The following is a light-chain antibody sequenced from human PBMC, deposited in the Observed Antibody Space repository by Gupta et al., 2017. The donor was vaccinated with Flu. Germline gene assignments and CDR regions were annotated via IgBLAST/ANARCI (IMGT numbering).Light chain of an antibody. J-gene: IGLJ2*01. CDR1: SSNIGTNY. V-gene: IGLV1-47*01. CDR2: RNN. CDR3: ATWDDSLSGVV. Sequence: QSVLTQPPSASGTPGQRVTISCSGSSSNIGTNYVYWYKQLPGTAPKLLIYRNNRRPSGVPDRFSGSKSGTSASLAISGLRSEDEADYYCATWDDSLSGVVFGGGTKLTVL.